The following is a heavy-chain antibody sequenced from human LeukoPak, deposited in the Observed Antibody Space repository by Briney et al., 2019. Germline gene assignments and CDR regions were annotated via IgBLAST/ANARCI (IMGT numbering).Heavy chain of an antibody. CDR2: IYYSGNT. J-gene: IGHJ5*02. CDR1: GGSISNRNYY. D-gene: IGHD2-21*01. Sequence: SSETLSLTCTVSGGSISNRNYYWGWIRQSPGKGLEWIGSIYYSGNTYYNPSLKGRVTISVDTSENQFSLILSSVTAADTAVYYCARTILPRWWFDPWGQGTLVTVSS. V-gene: IGHV4-39*01. CDR3: ARTILPRWWFDP.